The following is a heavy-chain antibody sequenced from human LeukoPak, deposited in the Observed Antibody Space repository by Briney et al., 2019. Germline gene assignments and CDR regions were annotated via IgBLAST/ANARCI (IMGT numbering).Heavy chain of an antibody. V-gene: IGHV1-2*02. J-gene: IGHJ4*02. CDR1: GYTFTGYY. CDR3: AGEDDGDYDRYYFDC. D-gene: IGHD4-17*01. Sequence: ASVKLSCKASGYTFTGYYMHWVRQSPGHGLEWMGWINPNSGGTDYVQKFQGRITMTRDTSISTAYMELSRLRSDDTAVYYCAGEDDGDYDRYYFDCWGQGSLVTVS. CDR2: INPNSGGT.